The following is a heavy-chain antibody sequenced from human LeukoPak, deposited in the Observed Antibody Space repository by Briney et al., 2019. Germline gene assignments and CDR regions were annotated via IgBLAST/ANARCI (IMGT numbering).Heavy chain of an antibody. Sequence: SGGSLRLSCAASGFTFSSYGMTWVRQAPGKGLEWVSYISSSSSTIYYADSVKGRFTISRDNAKNSLYLQLNSLRAEDTAVYYCARVMSVASLNPFDYWGQGTLVTVSS. CDR1: GFTFSSYG. D-gene: IGHD6-19*01. CDR2: ISSSSSTI. J-gene: IGHJ4*02. CDR3: ARVMSVASLNPFDY. V-gene: IGHV3-48*01.